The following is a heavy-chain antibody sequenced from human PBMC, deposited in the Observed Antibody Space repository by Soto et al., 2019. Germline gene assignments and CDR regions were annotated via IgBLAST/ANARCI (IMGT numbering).Heavy chain of an antibody. D-gene: IGHD4-17*01. CDR2: IYYSGST. Sequence: SETLSLTCTVSGGSISSSSYYWGWIRQPPGKGLEWIGSIYYSGSTHYNPSLKSRVTISVDTSKNQFSLKLSSVTAADTAVYYCARSMTTVVTLDYWGQGTLVTVSS. CDR3: ARSMTTVVTLDY. V-gene: IGHV4-39*01. CDR1: GGSISSSSYY. J-gene: IGHJ4*02.